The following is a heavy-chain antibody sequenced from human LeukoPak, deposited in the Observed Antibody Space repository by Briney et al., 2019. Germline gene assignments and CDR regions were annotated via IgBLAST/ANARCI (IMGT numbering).Heavy chain of an antibody. CDR2: VNHGGTT. J-gene: IGHJ4*02. V-gene: IGHV4-34*01. CDR1: GESFSEYY. Sequence: SETLSLTCAVYGESFSEYYWSWIRQPPGRGLEWIGEVNHGGTTNYNPSLKSRVIISADTSKNQFSLKLSSVTAADTAVYYCARDHLSPAYYFDYWGQGTLVTVSS. CDR3: ARDHLSPAYYFDY. D-gene: IGHD3-3*02.